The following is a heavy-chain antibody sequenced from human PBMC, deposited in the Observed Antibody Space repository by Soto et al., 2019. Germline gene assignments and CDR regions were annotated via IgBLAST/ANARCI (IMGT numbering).Heavy chain of an antibody. CDR2: ISDSGDIT. CDR1: EFTFSTYA. D-gene: IGHD6-13*01. Sequence: GGSLRLSCAASEFTFSTYAMTWVRQAPGRGLQWVATISDSGDITYYADSVKGRFTISRDNSRNTLYLQMNNLTAADTAVYYCARRGAAAGILFDYWGQGTLVTVSS. CDR3: ARRGAAAGILFDY. V-gene: IGHV3-23*01. J-gene: IGHJ4*02.